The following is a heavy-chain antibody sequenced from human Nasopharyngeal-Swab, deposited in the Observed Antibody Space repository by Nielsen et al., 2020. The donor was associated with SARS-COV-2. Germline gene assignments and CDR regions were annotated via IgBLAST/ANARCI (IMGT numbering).Heavy chain of an antibody. D-gene: IGHD3-10*01. J-gene: IGHJ4*02. Sequence: CQAPGRGLEWIGYIYYSGSTNYNPSLKSRVTISVDTSKNQFSLKLSSVTAANTAVYYCARKPYYYGSGTTFDYWGQGTLVTVSS. V-gene: IGHV4-59*12. CDR3: ARKPYYYGSGTTFDY. CDR2: IYYSGST.